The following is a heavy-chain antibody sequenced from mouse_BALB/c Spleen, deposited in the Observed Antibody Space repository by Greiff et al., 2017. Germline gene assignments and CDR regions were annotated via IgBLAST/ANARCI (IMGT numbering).Heavy chain of an antibody. CDR2: ISDGGRYP. CDR1: GFTFRDYY. CDR3: ARGYYYRYQNYAMDY. V-gene: IGHV5-4*02. Sequence: EVKLMESGGGLVKPGGALKLSRGASGFTFRDYYMDWVRPTPEKRLEWVATISDGGRYPYYPDSVKGRFTISRDNAKNNLYLQMSSLKSEDTAMYYCARGYYYRYQNYAMDYWGQGTSVTVSS. J-gene: IGHJ4*01. D-gene: IGHD2-14*01.